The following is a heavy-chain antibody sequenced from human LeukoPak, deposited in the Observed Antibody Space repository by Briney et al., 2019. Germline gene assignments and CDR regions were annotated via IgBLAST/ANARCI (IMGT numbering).Heavy chain of an antibody. D-gene: IGHD6-13*01. Sequence: PGGSLRLSCAASGFTFNDYNMNWVRQAPGKGLEWISYISRGSSTIYYADSVKGRFTISRDDAQNSLYLQMSSLRAEDTAVYYCARVYTSSWYGDCWGQGTLVTVSS. CDR2: ISRGSSTI. V-gene: IGHV3-48*01. J-gene: IGHJ4*02. CDR3: ARVYTSSWYGDC. CDR1: GFTFNDYN.